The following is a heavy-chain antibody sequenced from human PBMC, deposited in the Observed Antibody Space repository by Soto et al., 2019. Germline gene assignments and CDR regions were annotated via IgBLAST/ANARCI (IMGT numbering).Heavy chain of an antibody. V-gene: IGHV3-48*01. J-gene: IGHJ4*02. D-gene: IGHD6-19*01. CDR3: ARDSSTLAAVAGTQNPDY. CDR2: ISSSSSTI. Sequence: GGSLRLSCAASGFTFSSYSMNWVRQAPGKGLEWVSYISSSSSTIYYADSVKGRFTISRDNAKNSPYLQMNSLRAEDTAVYYCARDSSTLAAVAGTQNPDYWGQGTLVTVSS. CDR1: GFTFSSYS.